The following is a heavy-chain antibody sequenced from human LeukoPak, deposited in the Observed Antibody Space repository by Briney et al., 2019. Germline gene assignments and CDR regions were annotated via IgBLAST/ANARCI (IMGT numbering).Heavy chain of an antibody. V-gene: IGHV3-74*01. CDR2: INTDGSDT. CDR1: GFTFSRFS. Sequence: GGSLRLSCVASGFTFSRFSMHWVREAPGKGLVWVSRINTDGSDTNYADSVKGRFTISRDNAKNTSYLQMNSLRAEDTALYYCVQSGGMDVWGQGTTVTVSS. CDR3: VQSGGMDV. J-gene: IGHJ6*02.